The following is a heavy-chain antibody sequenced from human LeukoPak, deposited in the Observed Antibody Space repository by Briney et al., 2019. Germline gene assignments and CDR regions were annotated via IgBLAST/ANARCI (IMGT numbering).Heavy chain of an antibody. CDR3: ARRSDDILTGYYGGDAFDI. CDR2: IYYSGST. J-gene: IGHJ3*02. CDR1: GYSISSSNW. V-gene: IGHV4-38-2*01. Sequence: SETLSLTCAVSGYSISSSNWWGWIRQPLGKGLEWIGSIYYSGSTYYNPSLKSRVTISVDTSKNQFSLKLSSVTAADTAVYYCARRSDDILTGYYGGDAFDIWGQGTMVTVSS. D-gene: IGHD3-9*01.